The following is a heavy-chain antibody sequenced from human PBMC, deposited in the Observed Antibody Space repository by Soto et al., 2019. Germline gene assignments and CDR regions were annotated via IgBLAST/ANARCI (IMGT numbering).Heavy chain of an antibody. Sequence: PGGSLRLSCAASGFTFSSYAMSWVRQAPGKGLEWVSAISGSGGSTYYADSVKGRFTISRDNSKNTLYLQMNSLRAEDTAVYYCAKDSPCRSSTSCYPLLFDYWGQGTLVTV. CDR3: AKDSPCRSSTSCYPLLFDY. J-gene: IGHJ4*02. CDR2: ISGSGGST. V-gene: IGHV3-23*01. D-gene: IGHD2-2*01. CDR1: GFTFSSYA.